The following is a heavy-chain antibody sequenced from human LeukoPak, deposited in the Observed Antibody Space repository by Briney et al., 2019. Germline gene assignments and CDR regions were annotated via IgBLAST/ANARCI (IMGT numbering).Heavy chain of an antibody. Sequence: PSETLSLTCTVSGGSISSGSYYCSWVRQPAGKGLEWIGRIYTSGSTNYNPSLKSRVTISVDTSKNQFSLKLSSVTAADTAVYYCARQGAARPYYFDYWGQGALVTVSS. J-gene: IGHJ4*02. CDR3: ARQGAARPYYFDY. D-gene: IGHD6-6*01. V-gene: IGHV4-61*02. CDR2: IYTSGST. CDR1: GGSISSGSYY.